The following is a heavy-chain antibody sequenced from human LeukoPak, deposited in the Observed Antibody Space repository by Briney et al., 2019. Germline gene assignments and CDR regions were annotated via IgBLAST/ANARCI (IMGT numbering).Heavy chain of an antibody. V-gene: IGHV3-30*02. J-gene: IGHJ4*02. CDR1: GFTFSSYG. Sequence: GGSLRLSCAASGFTFSSYGMHWVRRAPGKGLEWVAFIRYDGSNKYYADSVKGRFTISRDNAKNSLYLQMNSLRAEDTALYYCAKDVLGGSCLDYWGQGTLVTVSS. D-gene: IGHD2-15*01. CDR2: IRYDGSNK. CDR3: AKDVLGGSCLDY.